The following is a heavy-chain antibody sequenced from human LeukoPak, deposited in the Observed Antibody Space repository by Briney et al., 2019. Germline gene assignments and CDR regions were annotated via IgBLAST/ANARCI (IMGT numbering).Heavy chain of an antibody. V-gene: IGHV3-21*01. Sequence: PGGSLRLSCAASGFTFSSYSMNWVRQAPGKGLEWVSSISSSSSYMYYADSVKGRFTISRDNAKNSLYLQMNSLRAEDTAVYYCARLAVGWFDPWGQGTLVTVSS. CDR1: GFTFSSYS. D-gene: IGHD2-2*01. CDR3: ARLAVGWFDP. CDR2: ISSSSSYM. J-gene: IGHJ5*02.